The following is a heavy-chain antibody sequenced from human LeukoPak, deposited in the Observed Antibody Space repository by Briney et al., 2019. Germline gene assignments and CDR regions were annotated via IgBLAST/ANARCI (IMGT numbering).Heavy chain of an antibody. V-gene: IGHV3-23*01. J-gene: IGHJ4*02. CDR2: INPSGDRT. CDR1: GFTFSSYS. D-gene: IGHD5-24*01. CDR3: ARAYNKAYDY. Sequence: GGSLRLSCAASGFTFSSYSMNWVRQAPGKGLEWVSSINPSGDRTYHADFVKGRFIISRDNSKNTVSLQMNSLRAEDSAIYHCARAYNKAYDYWGQGTLVTVSS.